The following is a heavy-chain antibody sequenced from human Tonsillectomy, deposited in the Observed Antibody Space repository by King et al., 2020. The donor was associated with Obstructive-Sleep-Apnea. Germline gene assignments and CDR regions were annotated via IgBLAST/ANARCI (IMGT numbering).Heavy chain of an antibody. Sequence: QLVQSRGGLVQPGGSMRLSCAASDFTFTTFWMHWVRQAPGEGLVWVSGVRDDGSNTTYADVVKGRFSVSRDNAKNTVHLQMNSLTPEDTGIYYCARQRAGYFDSWGQGTLVTVSS. V-gene: IGHV3-74*01. J-gene: IGHJ4*02. CDR1: DFTFTTFW. CDR2: VRDDGSNT. CDR3: ARQRAGYFDS.